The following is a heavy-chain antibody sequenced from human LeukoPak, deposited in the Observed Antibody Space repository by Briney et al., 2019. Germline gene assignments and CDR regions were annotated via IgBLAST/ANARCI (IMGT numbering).Heavy chain of an antibody. CDR2: IYTDGST. J-gene: IGHJ4*02. Sequence: SETLSLTCTVSGGSISPYFWSWIRQPPGKGPEWIGYIYTDGSTKYNPSLKSRVTISLDTSKNQFSLKLSSVTAADTAVYYCARRQIYFDHWGQGTLVTVST. CDR1: GGSISPYF. CDR3: ARRQIYFDH. V-gene: IGHV4-4*09.